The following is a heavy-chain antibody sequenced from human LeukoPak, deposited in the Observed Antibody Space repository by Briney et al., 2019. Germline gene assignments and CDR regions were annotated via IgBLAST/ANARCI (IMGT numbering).Heavy chain of an antibody. CDR1: GFTFDDYA. CDR2: ISWGGGST. J-gene: IGHJ4*02. Sequence: GGSLRLSCAASGFTFDDYAMHWVRQAPGKGLEWVSLISWGGGSTYYADSVKGRFTISRDNSKNSLYLQMNSLTAEDTAFYYCAREEGPYFDCWGQGTLVTVSS. V-gene: IGHV3-43D*04. CDR3: AREEGPYFDC.